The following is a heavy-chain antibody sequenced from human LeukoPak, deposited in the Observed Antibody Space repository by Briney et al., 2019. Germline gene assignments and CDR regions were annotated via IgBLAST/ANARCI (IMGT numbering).Heavy chain of an antibody. CDR1: GFTFSSYA. J-gene: IGHJ3*02. CDR3: TKDLPLLAVADAFDI. D-gene: IGHD6-19*01. V-gene: IGHV3-23*01. Sequence: GGSLRLSCAAAGFTFSSYAMSWARHAPGKGREWLSAISGSGGSTYDADAVKGRFTISRDNSKNTLYLQMNSLRAEDTAVYYCTKDLPLLAVADAFDIWGQGTMVTVSS. CDR2: ISGSGGST.